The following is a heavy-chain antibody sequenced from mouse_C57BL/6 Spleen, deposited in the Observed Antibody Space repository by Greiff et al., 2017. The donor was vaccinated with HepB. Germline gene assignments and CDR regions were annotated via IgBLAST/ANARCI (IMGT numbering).Heavy chain of an antibody. CDR1: GYTFTSYG. CDR3: ARGVDGYLDY. D-gene: IGHD2-3*01. J-gene: IGHJ2*01. V-gene: IGHV1-81*01. CDR2: IYPRSGNT. Sequence: VQVVESGAELARPGASVKLSCKASGYTFTSYGISWVKQRTGQGLEWIGEIYPRSGNTYYNEKFKGKATLTADKSSSTAYMELRSLTSEDSAVYFCARGVDGYLDYWGQGTTLTVSS.